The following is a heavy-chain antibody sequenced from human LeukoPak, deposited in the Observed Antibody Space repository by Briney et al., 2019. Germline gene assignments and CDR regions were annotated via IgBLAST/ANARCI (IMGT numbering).Heavy chain of an antibody. V-gene: IGHV4-31*03. J-gene: IGHJ4*02. CDR2: ASYSGGT. CDR3: ATAEWEYFYFDS. Sequence: ASETLSLTCTVSGGSVTGGGYYWSWIRQHPGKGLEWIGFASYSGGTYYNPSLMSRITISVDRSQNQFSLRMRDVTAADTAVYFWATAEWEYFYFDSWGQGALVGVSS. CDR1: GGSVTGGGYY. D-gene: IGHD1-26*01.